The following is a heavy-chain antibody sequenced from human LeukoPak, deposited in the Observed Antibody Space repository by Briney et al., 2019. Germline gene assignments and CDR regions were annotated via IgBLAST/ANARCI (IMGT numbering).Heavy chain of an antibody. CDR2: LSDIGSMI. J-gene: IGHJ4*02. CDR3: VKDGGIYXXXYFXY. V-gene: IGHV3-23*01. Sequence: GGSLRLSCAASGFPFSTYAMTWVRQAPGKGLEWVSTLSDIGSMIYYADSVKGRFTISRDNSKNTVYLQMNSLRADDTAVYYCVKDGGIYXXXYFXYXGQGTXVT. D-gene: IGHD1-26*01. CDR1: GFPFSTYA.